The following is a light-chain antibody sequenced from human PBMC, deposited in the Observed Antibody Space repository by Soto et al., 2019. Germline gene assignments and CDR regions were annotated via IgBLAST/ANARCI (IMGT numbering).Light chain of an antibody. J-gene: IGKJ1*01. Sequence: DIQMTQSPSTLFASVGDRVTITCRASQSISYWLAWYQQKPGKAPKLLIYKASSLESGVPSRFSGSGSGTQFTLTITSLQHDDFETYYCQHYNSYPWTLGQGTKVDIK. CDR2: KAS. V-gene: IGKV1-5*03. CDR1: QSISYW. CDR3: QHYNSYPWT.